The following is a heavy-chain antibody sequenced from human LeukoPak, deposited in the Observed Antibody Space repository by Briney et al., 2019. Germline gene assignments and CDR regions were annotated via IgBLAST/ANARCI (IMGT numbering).Heavy chain of an antibody. CDR1: GYTFTMYY. Sequence: GASVKVSCKASGYTFTMYYIHWVRQAPGQGLEWMGMIHPNDGATTYTQRFQGRVTMTRDMSTTTVYMDLRSLRSEDTAVYFWASEQTGELSGSFGAFFASYHTSYYMDVWGRGTTVTVPS. J-gene: IGHJ6*03. CDR2: IHPNDGAT. D-gene: IGHD1-26*01. CDR3: ASEQTGELSGSFGAFFASYHTSYYMDV. V-gene: IGHV1-46*01.